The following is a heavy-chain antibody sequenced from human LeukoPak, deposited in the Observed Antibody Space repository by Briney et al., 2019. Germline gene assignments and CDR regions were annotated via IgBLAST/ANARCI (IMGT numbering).Heavy chain of an antibody. CDR3: ARGHSSSWEYNWFDP. Sequence: ASVKVSCKASGHTFTSYYMHWVRQAPGQGLEWMGIINPSGGSTSYAQKFQGRVTMTRDTSTSTVYMELSSLRSEDTAVYYCARGHSSSWEYNWFDPWGQGTLVIVSS. D-gene: IGHD6-13*01. CDR1: GHTFTSYY. CDR2: INPSGGST. J-gene: IGHJ5*02. V-gene: IGHV1-46*03.